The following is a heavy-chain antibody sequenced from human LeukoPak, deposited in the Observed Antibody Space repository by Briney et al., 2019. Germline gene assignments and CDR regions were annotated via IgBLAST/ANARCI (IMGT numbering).Heavy chain of an antibody. J-gene: IGHJ4*02. Sequence: GGSLRLSCAASGFTFSSCWMSWVRQAPGKGLEWVANIEQDGSEKYYVDSVKGRFTISRDNAKNSLYLQMNSLRAEDTAVYYCAKDGMVRGVLYYFDYWGQGTLVTVSS. CDR1: GFTFSSCW. CDR2: IEQDGSEK. CDR3: AKDGMVRGVLYYFDY. D-gene: IGHD3-10*01. V-gene: IGHV3-7*01.